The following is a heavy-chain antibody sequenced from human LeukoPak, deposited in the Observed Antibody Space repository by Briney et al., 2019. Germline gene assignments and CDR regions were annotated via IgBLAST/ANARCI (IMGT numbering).Heavy chain of an antibody. J-gene: IGHJ3*01. V-gene: IGHV3-30*04. CDR2: ISYDGSNE. CDR1: GFTFSSYV. Sequence: GGALRLSCAASGFTFSSYVMHWVRQAPGKGLEWVAIISYDGSNEYYADSVKGRFTISRDNSKNTLYLQMNSLRDEDTALYYCATHGGGTIRIEAFDVWGQGTMVTISS. D-gene: IGHD3-3*01. CDR3: ATHGGGTIRIEAFDV.